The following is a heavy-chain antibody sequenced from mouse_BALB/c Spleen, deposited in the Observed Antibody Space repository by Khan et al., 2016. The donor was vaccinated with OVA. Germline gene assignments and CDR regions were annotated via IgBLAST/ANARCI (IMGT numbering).Heavy chain of an antibody. V-gene: IGHV9-1*02. CDR2: INTYTGEP. Sequence: GKDGPELKKPGETVKISCKASGYTFTNYGMNWVKQAPGKGLKWMGWINTYTGEPTYADDFKGRFAFSLETSASTAYLQINNLKNEDMTTYFCARISSYWYYDVWGAGTTVTVSS. CDR3: ARISSYWYYDV. D-gene: IGHD6-2*01. J-gene: IGHJ1*01. CDR1: GYTFTNYG.